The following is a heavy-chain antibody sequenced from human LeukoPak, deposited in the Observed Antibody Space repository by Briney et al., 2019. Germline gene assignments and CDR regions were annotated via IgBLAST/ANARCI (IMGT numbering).Heavy chain of an antibody. Sequence: PGGSLRLSCAASGFIFDTYGMLWVRQAPGKGLEWVAVIAYDGSNQYHADSVKGRFTIFRDNSKNTLYLQMNSLRGEDTAVYYCAKEKAIGTINYGLDVWGQGTTVTVSS. CDR2: IAYDGSNQ. D-gene: IGHD1-1*01. J-gene: IGHJ6*02. CDR1: GFIFDTYG. V-gene: IGHV3-30*18. CDR3: AKEKAIGTINYGLDV.